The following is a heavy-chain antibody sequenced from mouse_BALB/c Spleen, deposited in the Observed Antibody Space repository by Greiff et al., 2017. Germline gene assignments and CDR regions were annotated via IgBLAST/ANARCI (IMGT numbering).Heavy chain of an antibody. Sequence: VKLQQPGAELVRPGASVKLSCKASGYTFTSYWINWVKQRPGQGLEWIGNIYPSDSYTNYNQKFKDKATLTVDKSSSTAYMQLSSPTSEDSAVYYCTRGKGDYWGQGTSVTVSS. D-gene: IGHD1-3*01. J-gene: IGHJ4*01. CDR1: GYTFTSYW. CDR3: TRGKGDY. V-gene: IGHV1-69*02. CDR2: IYPSDSYT.